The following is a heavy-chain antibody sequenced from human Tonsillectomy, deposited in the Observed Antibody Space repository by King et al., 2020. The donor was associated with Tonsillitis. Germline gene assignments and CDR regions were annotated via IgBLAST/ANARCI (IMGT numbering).Heavy chain of an antibody. CDR3: ARESETVAAWGSWFDH. CDR2: IYYIGNT. V-gene: IGHV4-59*01. J-gene: IGHJ5*02. CDR1: GDSISNSY. D-gene: IGHD6-19*01. Sequence: QLQESGPGLVKPSETLSLTCTVSGDSISNSYWSWIRQPPGKGLEWIGYIYYIGNTNYSPSLKSRVTISVDTSKNQFSLKLNSVTAADTAVYYCARESETVAAWGSWFDHWGQGTLVTVSS.